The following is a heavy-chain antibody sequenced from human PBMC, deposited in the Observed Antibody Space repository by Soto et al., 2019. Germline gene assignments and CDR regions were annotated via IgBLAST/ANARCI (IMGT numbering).Heavy chain of an antibody. Sequence: SETLSLTCTVAGGSISSYYWSWIRQPPGKGLEWIGYIYYSGSTNYNPSLKSRVTISVDTSKNQFSLKLSSVTAADTAVYYCARKGSSKDTFDYWGQGTLVTVSS. J-gene: IGHJ4*02. V-gene: IGHV4-59*01. CDR3: ARKGSSKDTFDY. CDR2: IYYSGST. CDR1: GGSISSYY. D-gene: IGHD3-10*01.